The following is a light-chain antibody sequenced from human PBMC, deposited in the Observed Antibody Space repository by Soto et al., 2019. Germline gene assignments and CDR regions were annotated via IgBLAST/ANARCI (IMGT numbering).Light chain of an antibody. J-gene: IGLJ2*01. CDR2: EDN. CDR3: QSYDSSNVV. Sequence: NFMLTQPHSVSESPGKTVTISCTRSSGGIASNYVQWYQQRPGSAPTTVIYEDNQRPSGVPDRFSGSIDSSSNSASLTSSGLKTEDEDDYYCQSYDSSNVVFGGGTKVTVL. CDR1: SGGIASNY. V-gene: IGLV6-57*04.